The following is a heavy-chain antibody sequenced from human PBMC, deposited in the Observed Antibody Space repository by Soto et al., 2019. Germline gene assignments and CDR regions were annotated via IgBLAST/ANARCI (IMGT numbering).Heavy chain of an antibody. D-gene: IGHD2-21*02. CDR3: AREACGGDCYSHAFDI. CDR2: ISSVSSTI. Sequence: GGSLRLSCAASGFTFNTYSMNWVRQAPGKGLEWISYISSVSSTIFYVDSVKGRFTISRDNAKNSLYLQMNSLRAEDTAVYYCAREACGGDCYSHAFDIWGQGTMVTVSS. CDR1: GFTFNTYS. V-gene: IGHV3-48*01. J-gene: IGHJ3*02.